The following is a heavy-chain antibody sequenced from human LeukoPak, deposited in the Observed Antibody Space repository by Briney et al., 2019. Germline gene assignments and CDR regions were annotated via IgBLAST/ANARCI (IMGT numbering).Heavy chain of an antibody. D-gene: IGHD4-17*01. Sequence: GGSLRLSCVASGFRFDDYAMTWVRQAPGKGLEWVSSISGGGCNTFYADSVKGRFTISRDNSKNTLYLQMNSLRAEDTAAYHCAKGRNEDGDAALNYWGQGTLVTVSS. CDR1: GFRFDDYA. J-gene: IGHJ4*02. V-gene: IGHV3-23*01. CDR3: AKGRNEDGDAALNY. CDR2: ISGGGCNT.